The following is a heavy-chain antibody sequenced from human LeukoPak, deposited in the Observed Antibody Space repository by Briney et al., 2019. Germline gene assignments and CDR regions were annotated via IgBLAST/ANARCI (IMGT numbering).Heavy chain of an antibody. CDR3: AKDIHGAN. CDR2: ISASGGST. J-gene: IGHJ4*02. D-gene: IGHD2-2*02. CDR1: GFTVSSSC. Sequence: GGSLRLSCAASGFTVSSSCMNWVRQAPGKGLEWVSLISASGGSTYYADSVKGRFTISRDNSKNTVYLQMNSLRAEDTALYYRAKDIHGANWGQGTLVTVSS. V-gene: IGHV3-23*01.